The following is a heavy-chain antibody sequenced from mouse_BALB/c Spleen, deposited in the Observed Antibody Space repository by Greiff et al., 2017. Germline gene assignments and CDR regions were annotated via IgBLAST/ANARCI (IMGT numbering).Heavy chain of an antibody. Sequence: EVQGVESGGGLVKPGGSLKLSCAASGFTFSSYAMSWVRQSPEKRLEWVAEISSGGSYTYYPDTVTGRFTISRDNAKNTLYLEMSSLRSEDTAMYYCAREWFYAMDYWGQGTSVTVSS. D-gene: IGHD2-2*01. CDR3: AREWFYAMDY. CDR1: GFTFSSYA. J-gene: IGHJ4*01. V-gene: IGHV5-9-4*01. CDR2: ISSGGSYT.